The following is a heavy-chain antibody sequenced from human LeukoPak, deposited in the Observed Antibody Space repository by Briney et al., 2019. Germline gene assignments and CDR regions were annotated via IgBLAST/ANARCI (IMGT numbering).Heavy chain of an antibody. V-gene: IGHV3-7*01. Sequence: PGKSLRLSCAASGFTFTSYGIHWFRQAPGKGLEWVANIKQDGSEKYYMDSMKGRFTISRDNAKNSLYLQMNSLRAEDTAVYYCAKDLLGQWPTVFDYWGQGTLVTVSS. D-gene: IGHD6-19*01. CDR2: IKQDGSEK. CDR3: AKDLLGQWPTVFDY. CDR1: GFTFTSYG. J-gene: IGHJ4*02.